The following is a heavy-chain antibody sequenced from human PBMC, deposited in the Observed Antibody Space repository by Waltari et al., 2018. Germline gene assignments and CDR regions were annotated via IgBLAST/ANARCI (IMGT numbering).Heavy chain of an antibody. D-gene: IGHD2-15*01. CDR2: IYYSWST. Sequence: QLQLQESGPGLVKPSETLSLTCTVSGGSISSSSYYWGWIRQPPGKGLEWIGSIYYSWSTYYNPSLKSLVTISVDTSKNQFSRKLSSVTAADTAVYYCARDCSGGSCYPSLDPWGQGTLVTVSS. CDR3: ARDCSGGSCYPSLDP. CDR1: GGSISSSSYY. J-gene: IGHJ5*02. V-gene: IGHV4-39*07.